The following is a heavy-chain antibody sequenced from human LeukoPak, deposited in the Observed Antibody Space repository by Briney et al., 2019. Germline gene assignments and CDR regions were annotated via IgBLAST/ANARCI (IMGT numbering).Heavy chain of an antibody. Sequence: ASVKVSCKASGGTFSSYAISWVRQAPGQGLEWMGRIIPILGIANYAQKLQGRVTITADKSTSTAYMELSRLRSEDTAVYYCALVVPAEMVGYWGQGTLVTAPS. CDR1: GGTFSSYA. V-gene: IGHV1-69*04. CDR3: ALVVPAEMVGY. J-gene: IGHJ4*02. CDR2: IIPILGIA. D-gene: IGHD2-2*01.